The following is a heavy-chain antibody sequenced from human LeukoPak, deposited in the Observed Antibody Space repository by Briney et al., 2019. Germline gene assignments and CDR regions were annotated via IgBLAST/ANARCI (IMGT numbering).Heavy chain of an antibody. CDR3: ARGPRIAAGDTVDY. Sequence: SETLSLTCTVSGDSIISYYWSWIRQPAGKGLEWTGRIHASGGTNYNPSLKSRVTMSVDTSKNQFSLKLSSVTAADTAVYYCARGPRIAAGDTVDYWGQGTLVTVPS. CDR1: GDSIISYY. CDR2: IHASGGT. J-gene: IGHJ4*02. V-gene: IGHV4-4*07. D-gene: IGHD6-13*01.